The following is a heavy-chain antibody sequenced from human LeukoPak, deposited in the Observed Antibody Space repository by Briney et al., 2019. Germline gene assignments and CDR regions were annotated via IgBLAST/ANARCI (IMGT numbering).Heavy chain of an antibody. D-gene: IGHD1-7*01. CDR3: AKRAGTTRNFDY. CDR2: INPGGGST. Sequence: PGGSLRLSCAASGFTFSSYAMSWVRLAPGKGLEWVSAINPGGGSTYSADSVRGRFTISRDNSKNTLYLQMNSLRAEDTAVYYCAKRAGTTRNFDYWGKGTTVTVSS. J-gene: IGHJ4*03. V-gene: IGHV3-23*01. CDR1: GFTFSSYA.